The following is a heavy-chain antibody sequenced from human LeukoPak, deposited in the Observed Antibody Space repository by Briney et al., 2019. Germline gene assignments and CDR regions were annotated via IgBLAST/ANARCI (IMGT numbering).Heavy chain of an antibody. Sequence: GGSLRLSCAASGFTFSSSWMHWVRQAPGKGLVWVSHINSDGSDTSYADSVKGRFTISRDNAKNTVYLQMNSLRAEDTALYYCATDRGYAFDSWGQGTLVTVSS. CDR1: GFTFSSSW. D-gene: IGHD6-25*01. CDR3: ATDRGYAFDS. V-gene: IGHV3-74*01. CDR2: INSDGSDT. J-gene: IGHJ4*02.